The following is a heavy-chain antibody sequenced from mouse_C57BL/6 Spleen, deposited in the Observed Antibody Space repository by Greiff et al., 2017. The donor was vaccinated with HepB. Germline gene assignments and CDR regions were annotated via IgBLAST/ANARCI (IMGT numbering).Heavy chain of an antibody. J-gene: IGHJ2*01. Sequence: EVQLQQSGPELVKPGASVKISCKASGYTFTDYYMNWVKQSHGKSLEWIGDINPNNGGTSYNQKFKGKATLTVDKSSSTAYMELRSLPSEDSAVYYCARVYYGSSYYFDYWGQGTTLTVSS. CDR3: ARVYYGSSYYFDY. V-gene: IGHV1-26*01. D-gene: IGHD1-1*01. CDR2: INPNNGGT. CDR1: GYTFTDYY.